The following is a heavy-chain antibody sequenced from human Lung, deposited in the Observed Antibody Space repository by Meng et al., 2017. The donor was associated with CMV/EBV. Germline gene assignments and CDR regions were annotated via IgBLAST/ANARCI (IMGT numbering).Heavy chain of an antibody. CDR3: ARGPYGGKIDY. Sequence: SETLSLTCAVYGGSFSGYYWSWIRQPPGKGLEWIGEINHSGSTNYNPSLKSRVTISVDTSKNQFSLKLSSETAADTAVYYCARGPYGGKIDYWGQGTLVTVSS. J-gene: IGHJ4*02. CDR1: GGSFSGYY. D-gene: IGHD4-23*01. V-gene: IGHV4-34*01. CDR2: INHSGST.